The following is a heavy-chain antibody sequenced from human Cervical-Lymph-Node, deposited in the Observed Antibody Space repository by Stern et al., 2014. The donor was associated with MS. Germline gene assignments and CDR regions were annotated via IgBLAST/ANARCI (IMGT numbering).Heavy chain of an antibody. V-gene: IGHV1-69*01. CDR3: ALGGFGHYFEY. CDR1: GGTFSSSD. CDR2: IIPIIGTA. D-gene: IGHD3-10*01. Sequence: VQLVEYGAEVQKPGSSVEVSCRASGGTFSSSDISWVRQAPGQGLEWMGGIIPIIGTANYAQKYQGRVTITADESTSTAYMELSSLRSEDTAIYYCALGGFGHYFEYWGQGTLVTVSS. J-gene: IGHJ4*02.